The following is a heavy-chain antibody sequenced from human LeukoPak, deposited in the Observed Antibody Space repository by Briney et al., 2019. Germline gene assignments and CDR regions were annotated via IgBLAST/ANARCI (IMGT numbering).Heavy chain of an antibody. Sequence: GGSPRLSCAASGFTISNAWMSWVRQAPGKGLEWVGRIKSKTDGGTTDYAAPVKGRFTISRDDSKNTLYLQMNSLRAEDTAVYYCAGETSSSYYYFDYWGQGTLVTVSS. CDR3: AGETSSSYYYFDY. J-gene: IGHJ4*02. CDR1: GFTISNAW. V-gene: IGHV3-15*01. D-gene: IGHD6-13*01. CDR2: IKSKTDGGTT.